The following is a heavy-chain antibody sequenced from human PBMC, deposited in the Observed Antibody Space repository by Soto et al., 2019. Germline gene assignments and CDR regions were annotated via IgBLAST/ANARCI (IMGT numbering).Heavy chain of an antibody. D-gene: IGHD1-26*01. V-gene: IGHV4-59*08. CDR2: VYDTWST. Sequence: QVQVQQSGPGLVKPSETLSLTCTVSSGPSKSHNWGWIRQPPGRGLEWIGYVYDTWSTSYNPSLKSRVTVSADTSTNRISLTLRFVTAADAAGYYCVRQGSGFLPGLVDVWGQGTTVIVSS. CDR3: VRQGSGFLPGLVDV. J-gene: IGHJ6*01. CDR1: SGPSKSHN.